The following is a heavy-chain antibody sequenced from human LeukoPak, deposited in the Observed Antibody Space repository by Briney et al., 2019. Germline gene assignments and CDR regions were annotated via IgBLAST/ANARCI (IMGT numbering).Heavy chain of an antibody. D-gene: IGHD6-13*01. CDR1: GGPISSYY. CDR2: IYYSGST. CDR3: ARGASSWYYYYYGMDV. V-gene: IGHV4-59*01. Sequence: SETLSLTCTVPGGPISSYYWSWIRQPPGKGLEWIGYIYYSGSTNYNPSLKSRVTISVDTSKNQFSLKLSSVTAADTAVYYCARGASSWYYYYYGMDVWGQGTTVTVSS. J-gene: IGHJ6*02.